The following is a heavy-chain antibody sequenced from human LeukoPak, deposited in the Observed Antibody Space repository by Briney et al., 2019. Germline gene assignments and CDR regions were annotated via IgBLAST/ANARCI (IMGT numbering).Heavy chain of an antibody. CDR3: ASLGQGFDY. CDR1: GGTFSNYA. Sequence: ASVKVSCKASGGTFSNYAISWVRQAPGQGLEWMGWISAYNGNTNYAQKLQGRVTMTTDTSTSTAYMELRSLRSDDTAAYYCASLGQGFDYWGQGTLVTVSS. J-gene: IGHJ4*02. CDR2: ISAYNGNT. V-gene: IGHV1-18*01.